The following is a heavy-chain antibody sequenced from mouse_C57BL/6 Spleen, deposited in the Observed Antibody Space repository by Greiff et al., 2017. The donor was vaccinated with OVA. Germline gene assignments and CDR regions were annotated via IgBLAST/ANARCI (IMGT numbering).Heavy chain of an antibody. D-gene: IGHD4-1*01. CDR3: AKGGLAGTSSFDY. CDR1: GFSLTSYG. V-gene: IGHV2-5*01. Sequence: VQLQESGPGLVQPSQSLSITCTVSGFSLTSYGVHWVRQSPGKGLEWLGVIWRGGSTDYNAAFMSRLSITKDNSKSQVFFKMNSLQADDTAIYYCAKGGLAGTSSFDYWGQGTTLTVSS. J-gene: IGHJ2*01. CDR2: IWRGGST.